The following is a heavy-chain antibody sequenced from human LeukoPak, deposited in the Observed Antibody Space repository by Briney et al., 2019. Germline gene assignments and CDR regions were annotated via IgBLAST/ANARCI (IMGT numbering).Heavy chain of an antibody. CDR1: GFTFSTFA. Sequence: GGSLRLSCAASGFTFSTFAMSWVRQDPGRGLEWVSSITGAGDTTFYPESVKGRFTISRDNSKNTLYLQMNSLRVEDTALYFCVRDRNYYEALQRSYWGQGTLVTDSS. D-gene: IGHD3-3*01. V-gene: IGHV3-23*01. CDR3: VRDRNYYEALQRSY. CDR2: ITGAGDTT. J-gene: IGHJ4*02.